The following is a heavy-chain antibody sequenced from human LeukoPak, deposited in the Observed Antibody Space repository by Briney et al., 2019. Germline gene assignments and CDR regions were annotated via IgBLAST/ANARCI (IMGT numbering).Heavy chain of an antibody. Sequence: GGSLRLSCAASGFTFSSYGMHWVRQAPGKGLEWVAVISYDGSNKYYADSVKGRFTISRDNSKNTLYLQMSSLRAEDTAVYYCAKDHVGATDYWGQGTLVTVSS. CDR3: AKDHVGATDY. V-gene: IGHV3-30*18. CDR2: ISYDGSNK. CDR1: GFTFSSYG. J-gene: IGHJ4*02. D-gene: IGHD1-26*01.